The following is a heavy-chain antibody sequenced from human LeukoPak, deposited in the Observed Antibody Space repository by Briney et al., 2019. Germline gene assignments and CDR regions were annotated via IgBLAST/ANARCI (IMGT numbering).Heavy chain of an antibody. Sequence: GASVKVSCTASGYTFTSYYMHWVRQAPGQGLEWMGIINPSGGSTSHAQKFQGRVTMTRGTSTSTVYMELSSLRSEDTAVYYCARDAVGAKNWFDPWGQGTLVTVSS. CDR1: GYTFTSYY. CDR3: ARDAVGAKNWFDP. V-gene: IGHV1-46*01. CDR2: INPSGGST. D-gene: IGHD1-26*01. J-gene: IGHJ5*02.